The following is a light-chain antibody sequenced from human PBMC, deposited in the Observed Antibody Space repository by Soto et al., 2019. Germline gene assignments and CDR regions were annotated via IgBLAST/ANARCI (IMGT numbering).Light chain of an antibody. CDR3: QQYGNSLPWT. CDR1: QSVSSRY. V-gene: IGKV3-20*01. Sequence: EMVLTQSPGTLSLSPGERATLSCRASQSVSSRYLAWYQQKPGQAPRPLIYATSSRATDVPDRFSGSGSGTDFTLTISRLEPEDFAVYYCQQYGNSLPWTFGQGTKVDIK. CDR2: ATS. J-gene: IGKJ1*01.